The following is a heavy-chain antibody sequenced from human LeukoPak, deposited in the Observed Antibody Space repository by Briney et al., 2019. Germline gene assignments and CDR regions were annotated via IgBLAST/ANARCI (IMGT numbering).Heavy chain of an antibody. CDR2: IKSKNVGGTT. CDR3: TSHAAFDP. V-gene: IGHV3-15*01. CDR1: GFTFNNAW. J-gene: IGHJ5*02. Sequence: PGGSLRLSCAASGFTFNNAWMNWVRQAPGKGLEGVGRIKSKNVGGTTDYAAPVKGRFTISRDDSKNTVYLQMNSLKIEDTAVYYCTSHAAFDPWGQGTLVTVSS.